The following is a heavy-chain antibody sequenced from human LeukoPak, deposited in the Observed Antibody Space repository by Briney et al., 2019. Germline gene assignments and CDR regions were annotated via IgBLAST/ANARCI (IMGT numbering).Heavy chain of an antibody. CDR2: IKSKTDGGTT. Sequence: KSGGSLRLSCAASGFTFSNAWMSWVRKGPGKGLEWVGRIKSKTDGGTTDYAAPVKGRFTISRDDSKNTLYLQMNSLKTEDTAVYYCTGVSDYYDSSGYFRDYWGQGTLVTVSS. CDR1: GFTFSNAW. J-gene: IGHJ4*02. CDR3: TGVSDYYDSSGYFRDY. D-gene: IGHD3-22*01. V-gene: IGHV3-15*01.